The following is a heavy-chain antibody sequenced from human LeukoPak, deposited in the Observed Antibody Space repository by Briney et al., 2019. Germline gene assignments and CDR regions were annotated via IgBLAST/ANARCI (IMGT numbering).Heavy chain of an antibody. CDR3: ATWGIAVAGTFDY. Sequence: SETLSLTCTVSGGSISSSYWSWIRQPPGKGLEWIGYIYYSGSTNYNPSFKSRVAKSVDTSKNQFSLKLSSVTAADTAVYYCATWGIAVAGTFDYWGQGTLVTVST. CDR2: IYYSGST. J-gene: IGHJ4*02. V-gene: IGHV4-59*08. CDR1: GGSISSSY. D-gene: IGHD6-19*01.